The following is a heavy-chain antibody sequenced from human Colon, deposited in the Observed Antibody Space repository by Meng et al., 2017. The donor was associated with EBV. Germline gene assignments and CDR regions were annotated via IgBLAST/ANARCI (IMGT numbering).Heavy chain of an antibody. CDR3: ARRRGGSGRDC. CDR1: GGSISSSHYY. J-gene: IGHJ4*02. Sequence: QLRLQESGPGLVKPSATLSLTCTVSGGSISSSHYYWGWVRQPPGKGLQWIGTIYHSGSTSYNPSLQSRVTMFVDTSKNQFSLMLTSVTATDTAVYHCARRRGGSGRDCWGQGTLVTVSS. CDR2: IYHSGST. V-gene: IGHV4-39*01. D-gene: IGHD3-10*01.